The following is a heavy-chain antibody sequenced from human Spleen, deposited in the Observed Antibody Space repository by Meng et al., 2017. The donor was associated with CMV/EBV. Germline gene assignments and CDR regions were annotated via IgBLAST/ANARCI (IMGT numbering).Heavy chain of an antibody. J-gene: IGHJ4*02. CDR3: AKDYGGEIFDY. CDR2: ISYDGNDE. D-gene: IGHD4-23*01. CDR1: GFIFSSFG. Sequence: QVQLVESGGGVVQPGRSLRLSCAASGFIFSSFGMHWVRQAPGKGLEWVAVISYDGNDEYYADSVKGRFTISRDNSENTLFLQMNGLRAEDTAVYYCAKDYGGEIFDYWGQGTLVTVSS. V-gene: IGHV3-30*18.